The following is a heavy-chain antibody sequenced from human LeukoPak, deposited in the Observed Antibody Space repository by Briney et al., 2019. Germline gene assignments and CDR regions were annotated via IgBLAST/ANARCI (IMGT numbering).Heavy chain of an antibody. J-gene: IGHJ4*02. D-gene: IGHD5-12*01. V-gene: IGHV3-48*03. Sequence: GGSLRLSCAASGFTFSSYEMNWVRQAPGKGLEWVSYISSSGSTIYYADSVKGRFTISRDNAKNSLCLQMNSLRAEDTAVYYCARKGATEIDYWGQGALVTVSS. CDR2: ISSSGSTI. CDR3: ARKGATEIDY. CDR1: GFTFSSYE.